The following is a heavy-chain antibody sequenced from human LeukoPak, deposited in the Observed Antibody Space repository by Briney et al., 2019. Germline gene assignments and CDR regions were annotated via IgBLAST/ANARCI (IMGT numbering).Heavy chain of an antibody. J-gene: IGHJ4*02. D-gene: IGHD6-13*01. CDR3: ARAHTSSWYMDY. CDR2: IYYSGST. CDR1: GGSISSYY. V-gene: IGHV4-59*01. Sequence: SETLSLTCTVSGGSISSYYWSWIRQPPGKGLEWIGYIYYSGSTNYNPSLKSRVTISVDTSENQLSLKLSSVTAADTALYYCARAHTSSWYMDYWGQGTLVTVSS.